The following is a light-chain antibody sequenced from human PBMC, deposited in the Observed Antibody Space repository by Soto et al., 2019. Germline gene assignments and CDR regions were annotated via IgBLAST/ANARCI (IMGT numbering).Light chain of an antibody. V-gene: IGLV1-51*01. CDR2: DNN. J-gene: IGLJ1*01. CDR3: ATWDGSNTYV. Sequence: QSVLTQPPSVSAAPGQKVTISCSGSSSNIGNNYVSWYQQLPGTAPKLLIYDNNKRPSGIPDRFSGSKSGTSGTLDITGLQTGDEADYYCATWDGSNTYVFGSGTKVTVL. CDR1: SSNIGNNY.